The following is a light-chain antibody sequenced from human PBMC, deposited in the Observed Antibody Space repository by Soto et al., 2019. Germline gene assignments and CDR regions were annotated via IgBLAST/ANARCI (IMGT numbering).Light chain of an antibody. CDR3: QQYNSYSMT. CDR2: KAS. J-gene: IGKJ1*01. CDR1: QTISSW. V-gene: IGKV1-5*03. Sequence: DIQMTQSPSTLSGSVGDRVTITCRASQTISSWLAWYQQKPGKAPKLLIYKASTLKSGVPSRFSGSGSGTEFTLTISSLQPDDFATYYCQQYNSYSMTFGQGTKVEIK.